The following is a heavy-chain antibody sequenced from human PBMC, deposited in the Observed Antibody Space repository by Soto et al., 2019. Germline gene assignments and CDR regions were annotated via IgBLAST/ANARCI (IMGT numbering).Heavy chain of an antibody. CDR1: GYTFTLFG. J-gene: IGHJ4*02. CDR3: ARGGQYRYFDY. D-gene: IGHD2-2*02. V-gene: IGHV1-18*01. CDR2: ISPYNGDT. Sequence: QVQLVQSGAEVKKPGASVKVSCSTSGYTFTLFGITWVRQAPGQGLEWMGWISPYNGDTQYAEKLEGRVTLTTDTSTDTASMELTSLTSDDTAEYYCARGGQYRYFDYWGQGPLVTVSS.